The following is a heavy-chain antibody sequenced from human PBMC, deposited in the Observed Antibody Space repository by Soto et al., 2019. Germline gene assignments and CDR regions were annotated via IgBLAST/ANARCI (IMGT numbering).Heavy chain of an antibody. J-gene: IGHJ4*02. CDR3: VKGSEVARQELDY. V-gene: IGHV3-30*18. Sequence: QVQLVESGGGVVQPGRSLRLSCAASGCSFSDCGMHWVRQAPGKGLEWVAAISSDGSDKYYSESVKGRFTISRDNSRNTLFLQMNSLRVGDTAVYYCVKGSEVARQELDYWGQGTLVTVSS. D-gene: IGHD2-15*01. CDR1: GCSFSDCG. CDR2: ISSDGSDK.